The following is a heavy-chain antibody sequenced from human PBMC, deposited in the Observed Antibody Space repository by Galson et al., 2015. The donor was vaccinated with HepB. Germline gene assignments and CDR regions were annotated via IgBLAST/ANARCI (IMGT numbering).Heavy chain of an antibody. D-gene: IGHD2-21*02. V-gene: IGHV3-23*01. J-gene: IGHJ6*02. CDR2: ISGSGGST. CDR1: GFTFSSYA. CDR3: AKSGIRYYHYGMDV. Sequence: GWSLRLSCAASGFTFSSYAMNWVRQAPGKGLEWVSGISGSGGSTYYADSVKGRFTISRDNSKNTLYLQMNSLRAEDTAVYYCAKSGIRYYHYGMDVWGQGTTVTVSS.